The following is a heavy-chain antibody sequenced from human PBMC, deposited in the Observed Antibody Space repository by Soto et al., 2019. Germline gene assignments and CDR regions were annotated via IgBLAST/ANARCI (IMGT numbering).Heavy chain of an antibody. CDR3: ARGLRRQLLNWYDP. CDR1: GGSISSYY. J-gene: IGHJ5*02. D-gene: IGHD2-2*01. V-gene: IGHV4-59*01. Sequence: SETLSLTCTVSGGSISSYYWSWIRQPPGKGLEWIGYIYYIGSTNYNPSLKSRVTISVDTSKNQFSLKLSSVTAADTAVYYCARGLRRQLLNWYDPWGQGTLVTVSS. CDR2: IYYIGST.